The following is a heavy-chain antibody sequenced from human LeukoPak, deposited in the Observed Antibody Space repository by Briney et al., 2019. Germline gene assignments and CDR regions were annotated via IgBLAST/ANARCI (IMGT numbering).Heavy chain of an antibody. D-gene: IGHD4-23*01. Sequence: GASVKVSCKASGGTFSSYAISWVRQAPGQGLKWMGRIIPIFGIANYAQKFQGRVTITADKSTSTAYMELSSLRSEDTAVYYCVRDARNDYGGLYYFDYWGQGTPVTVSS. V-gene: IGHV1-69*04. CDR1: GGTFSSYA. CDR2: IIPIFGIA. J-gene: IGHJ4*02. CDR3: VRDARNDYGGLYYFDY.